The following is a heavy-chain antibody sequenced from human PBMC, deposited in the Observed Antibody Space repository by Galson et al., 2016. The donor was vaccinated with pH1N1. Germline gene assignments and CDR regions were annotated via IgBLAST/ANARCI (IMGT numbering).Heavy chain of an antibody. CDR1: GFTLSSYW. CDR3: VRAVGRAEAH. D-gene: IGHD1-26*01. Sequence: SLRLSCAASGFTLSSYWMSWVRRAPGEGLEWVANMNQDGNKKYYVDSVKGRFIISRDYSKNSLYLQMNSLRAEDTAMYYCVRAVGRAEAHWGQGTLVTVSS. J-gene: IGHJ4*02. CDR2: MNQDGNKK. V-gene: IGHV3-7*01.